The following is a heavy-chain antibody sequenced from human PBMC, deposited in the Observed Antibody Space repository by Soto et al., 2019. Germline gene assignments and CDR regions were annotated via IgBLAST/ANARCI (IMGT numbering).Heavy chain of an antibody. CDR3: ARDPLYCSGGSCFYVLDY. V-gene: IGHV4-59*01. CDR1: GGSISSYY. Sequence: SETLSLTCTVSGGSISSYYWSWIRQPPGKGLEWIGYIYYSGSTNYNPSLKSRVTVSVDTSKNQFSLKLSSVTAADTAVYYCARDPLYCSGGSCFYVLDYWGQGTLVTVSS. D-gene: IGHD2-15*01. J-gene: IGHJ4*02. CDR2: IYYSGST.